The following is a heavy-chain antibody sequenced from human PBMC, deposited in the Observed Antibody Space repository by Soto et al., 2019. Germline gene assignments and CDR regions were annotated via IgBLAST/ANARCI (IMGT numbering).Heavy chain of an antibody. CDR3: VPQRSPAPDYFDY. J-gene: IGHJ4*02. V-gene: IGHV3-23*01. Sequence: EVQLLESGGGLVQPGGSLRLSCAASGFTFSSYAMSWVRQAPGKGLEWVSAISGSGGSTYYADSVKGRFTISRDNSKNTLYLQMNSLRAEDTAVYYCVPQRSPAPDYFDYWGQGTLVTVSS. CDR2: ISGSGGST. D-gene: IGHD1-1*01. CDR1: GFTFSSYA.